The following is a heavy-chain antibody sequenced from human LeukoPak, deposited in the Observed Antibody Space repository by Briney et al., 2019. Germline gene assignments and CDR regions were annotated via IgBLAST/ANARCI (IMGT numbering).Heavy chain of an antibody. V-gene: IGHV4-34*01. CDR2: INHSGST. D-gene: IGHD3-9*01. CDR1: GGSFSGYY. Sequence: SETLSLTCAVYGGSFSGYYWSWIRQPPGKGLEWVGEINHSGSTNYNPSLKSRVTISVDTSKNQFSLKLSSVTAADTAVYYCARARLRYFDWLEWFDPWGQRTLVTVSS. J-gene: IGHJ5*02. CDR3: ARARLRYFDWLEWFDP.